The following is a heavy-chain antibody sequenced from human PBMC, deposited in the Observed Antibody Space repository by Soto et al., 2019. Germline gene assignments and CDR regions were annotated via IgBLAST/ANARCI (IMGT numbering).Heavy chain of an antibody. V-gene: IGHV4-59*01. CDR3: ARVNRGAFDY. J-gene: IGHJ4*01. CDR1: GGSIRDYY. CDR2: IFYTGST. Sequence: QVQLQESGPGLVKPSETLSLTCTVSGGSIRDYYWVWIRQPPGKGLEWIGSIFYTGSTDYISSLKSRVTISLATSKNQFSLNLNSMSAADTAVYYCARVNRGAFDYWGHGTQVTVSS.